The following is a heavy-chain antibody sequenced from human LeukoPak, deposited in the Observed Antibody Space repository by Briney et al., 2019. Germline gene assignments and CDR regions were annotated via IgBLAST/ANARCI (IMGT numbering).Heavy chain of an antibody. CDR2: SSSSGTTI. CDR3: ARRRDFIDY. Sequence: GGSLRLSCAASGFTFWSAWMSWVRQAPGKGLEWVSYSSSSGTTIYYADSVKGRFAISRDNAKNSLYLQMNSLRAEDTAVYYCARRRDFIDYRGQGTLVTVSS. J-gene: IGHJ4*02. D-gene: IGHD3/OR15-3a*01. CDR1: GFTFWSAW. V-gene: IGHV3-11*01.